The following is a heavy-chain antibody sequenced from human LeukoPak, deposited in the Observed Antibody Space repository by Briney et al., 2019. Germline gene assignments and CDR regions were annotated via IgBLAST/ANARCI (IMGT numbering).Heavy chain of an antibody. D-gene: IGHD3-22*01. V-gene: IGHV7-4-1*02. CDR1: GYTFTSYA. J-gene: IGHJ6*03. CDR3: ARAGDSSGYYQSYYYYYMDV. CDR2: INTNTGNP. Sequence: GASVKVSCKASGYTFTSYAMNWVRQAPGQGLEWMGWINTNTGNPTYAQGFTGRFVFSLDTSVSTAYLQISSLKAEDTAVYYCARAGDSSGYYQSYYYYYMDVWGKGTTVTISS.